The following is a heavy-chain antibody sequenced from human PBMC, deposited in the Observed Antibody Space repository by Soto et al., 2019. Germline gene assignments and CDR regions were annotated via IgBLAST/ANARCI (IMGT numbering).Heavy chain of an antibody. CDR3: ARDLVGAYSWYYFDY. CDR2: ISYDGSNK. J-gene: IGHJ4*02. CDR1: GFTFSSYA. D-gene: IGHD1-26*01. Sequence: GGSLRLSCAASGFTFSSYAMHWVRQAPGKGLEWVAVISYDGSNKYYADSVKGRFTISRDNSKNTLYLQMNSLRAEDTAVYYCARDLVGAYSWYYFDYWGQGTLVTVSS. V-gene: IGHV3-30-3*01.